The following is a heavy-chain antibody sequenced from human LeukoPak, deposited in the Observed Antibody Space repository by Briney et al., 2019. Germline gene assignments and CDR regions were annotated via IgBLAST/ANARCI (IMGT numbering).Heavy chain of an antibody. Sequence: PGGSLRPSCAASGFTFSSYGMSWVRQAPGKGLEWVSAISGSGGSTYYADSVKGRFTISRDNSKNTLYLQMNSLRAEDTAVYYCAKDSEVAATPNFDYWGQGTLVTVSS. D-gene: IGHD2-15*01. CDR2: ISGSGGST. V-gene: IGHV3-23*01. CDR3: AKDSEVAATPNFDY. J-gene: IGHJ4*02. CDR1: GFTFSSYG.